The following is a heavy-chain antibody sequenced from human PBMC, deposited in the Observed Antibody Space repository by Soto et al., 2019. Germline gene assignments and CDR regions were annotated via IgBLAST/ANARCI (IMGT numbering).Heavy chain of an antibody. V-gene: IGHV1-3*01. CDR2: INAGNGNT. D-gene: IGHD6-19*01. CDR3: ARATPSGWDTFDY. Sequence: ASVKVSCKASGYTFTSYAMHWVRQAPGQRLEWMGWINAGNGNTKYSQKFQGRVTITRDTSASTAYMELSSLRSEDTAVYYCARATPSGWDTFDYWGQGTLVTVSS. J-gene: IGHJ4*02. CDR1: GYTFTSYA.